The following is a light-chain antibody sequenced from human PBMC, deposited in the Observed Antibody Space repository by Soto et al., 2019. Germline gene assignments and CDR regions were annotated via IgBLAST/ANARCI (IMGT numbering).Light chain of an antibody. CDR3: QQYGSSPS. CDR2: DTS. J-gene: IGKJ1*01. V-gene: IGKV3D-20*01. CDR1: QRVSGGF. Sequence: DIVLTQSTATLSLSPGERATLYCGASQRVSGGFLAWYQQKPGLAPRLILYDTSFRATGIPDRFSGSGSGTDFTLTISRLDPEDFAVYYWQQYGSSPSFGQGTKVDIK.